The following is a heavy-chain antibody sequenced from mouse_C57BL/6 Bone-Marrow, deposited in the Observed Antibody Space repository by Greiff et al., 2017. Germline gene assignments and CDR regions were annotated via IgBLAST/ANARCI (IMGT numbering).Heavy chain of an antibody. CDR1: GFSFNTYA. CDR3: VRDYDGPAWFAY. J-gene: IGHJ3*01. D-gene: IGHD2-3*01. Sequence: EVQLVESGGGLVQPKGSLKLSCAASGFSFNTYAMNWVRQAPGKGLEWVARIRSKSNNYATYYADSVKDRFTISRDDSESMLYLQMNNLKTEDTAMYYCVRDYDGPAWFAYWGQGTLVTVSA. CDR2: IRSKSNNYAT. V-gene: IGHV10-1*01.